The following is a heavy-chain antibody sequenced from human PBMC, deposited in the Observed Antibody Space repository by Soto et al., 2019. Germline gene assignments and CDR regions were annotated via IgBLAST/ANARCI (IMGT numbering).Heavy chain of an antibody. CDR2: ISSSSSYI. CDR3: ARDQPGYSYGYGLGY. D-gene: IGHD5-18*01. V-gene: IGHV3-21*01. J-gene: IGHJ4*02. Sequence: EVQLVESGGGLVKPGGSLRLSCAASGFTFSSYSMNWVRQAPGKGLEWVSSISSSSSYISYADSEKGRFTISRDNAKNSLYLQMNSLRAEDTAVYYCARDQPGYSYGYGLGYWGQGTLVTVSS. CDR1: GFTFSSYS.